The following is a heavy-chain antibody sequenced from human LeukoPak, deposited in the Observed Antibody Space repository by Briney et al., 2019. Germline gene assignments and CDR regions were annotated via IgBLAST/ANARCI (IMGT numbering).Heavy chain of an antibody. J-gene: IGHJ4*02. CDR1: GYTFTGYY. D-gene: IGHD6-19*01. V-gene: IGHV1-2*02. CDR2: INPDSGGT. Sequence: ASVKVSCKASGYTFTGYYMHWVRQAPGQGLEWMGWINPDSGGTNYAQKLQGRVTMIRDTSISTVYMELTRVRSDDTAVYYCARYDSRGPLPDYWGQGTLVTVSS. CDR3: ARYDSRGPLPDY.